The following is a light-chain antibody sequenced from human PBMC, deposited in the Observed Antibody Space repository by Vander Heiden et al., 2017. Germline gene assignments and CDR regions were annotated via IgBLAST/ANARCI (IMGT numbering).Light chain of an antibody. CDR1: SSNIGNNY. V-gene: IGLV1-51*01. CDR3: ETWDSSLSAVV. J-gene: IGLJ2*01. Sequence: QSVLTQPPSVSAAPGQKVTISCSGSSSNIGNNYVSWYQQLPGTAPKLLIYYNNKRPSGIPDRFSGSKSGTSATLGITGLRTGDEADYYCETWDSSLSAVVFGGGTKLTVL. CDR2: YNN.